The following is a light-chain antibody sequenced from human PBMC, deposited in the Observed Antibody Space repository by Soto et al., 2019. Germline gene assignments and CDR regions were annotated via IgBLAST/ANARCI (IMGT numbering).Light chain of an antibody. J-gene: IGKJ5*01. Sequence: EIVLTPSPATVTVSPGERVPLSCRASENINNYLAWYQQRPGQAPRLLIYEASSRATGVPARCIGSGSGTNFTLTSSSLEPEDFAIYYYQKRGNWPQFGQGTRLEI. V-gene: IGKV3-11*01. CDR2: EAS. CDR1: ENINNY. CDR3: QKRGNWPQ.